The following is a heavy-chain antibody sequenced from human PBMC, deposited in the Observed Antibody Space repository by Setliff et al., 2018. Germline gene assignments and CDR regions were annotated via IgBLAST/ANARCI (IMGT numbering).Heavy chain of an antibody. V-gene: IGHV1-69*13. CDR1: GGTFSSNG. J-gene: IGHJ6*03. D-gene: IGHD5-12*01. Sequence: VKVSCKASGGTFSSNGITWVRQAPGQGLEWMGGINPIFGTTTYAQKFQGRVTITTDESTSTAYMDLSSLTSDDTAVYYCARGRGDIVSTTSYYYYMDVWGKGTTVTVSS. CDR3: ARGRGDIVSTTSYYYYMDV. CDR2: INPIFGTT.